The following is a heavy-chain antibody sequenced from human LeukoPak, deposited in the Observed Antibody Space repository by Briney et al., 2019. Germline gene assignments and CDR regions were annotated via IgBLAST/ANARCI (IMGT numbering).Heavy chain of an antibody. CDR3: AKLWGIAAAGSVDY. J-gene: IGHJ4*02. Sequence: PGGSLRLSCAASGFTFSSYSMNWVRQAPGKGLEWVSSISSSSSYIYYADSVKGRFTISRDNAKNSLYLQMNSLRAEDTAVYYCAKLWGIAAAGSVDYWGQGTLVTVSS. D-gene: IGHD6-13*01. V-gene: IGHV3-21*04. CDR1: GFTFSSYS. CDR2: ISSSSSYI.